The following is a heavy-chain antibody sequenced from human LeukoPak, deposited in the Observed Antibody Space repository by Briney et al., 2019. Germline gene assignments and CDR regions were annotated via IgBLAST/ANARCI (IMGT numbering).Heavy chain of an antibody. Sequence: GGSLRLSCAASGFTFSSYAMHWVRQAPGKGLEWVAVISYDGSNKYYADSVKGRFTISRDNSKNTLYLQMNSLRAEDTAVYYCARDDFWSGYHYTSGYWGQGTLVTVSS. CDR1: GFTFSSYA. CDR2: ISYDGSNK. V-gene: IGHV3-30-3*01. J-gene: IGHJ4*02. CDR3: ARDDFWSGYHYTSGY. D-gene: IGHD3-3*01.